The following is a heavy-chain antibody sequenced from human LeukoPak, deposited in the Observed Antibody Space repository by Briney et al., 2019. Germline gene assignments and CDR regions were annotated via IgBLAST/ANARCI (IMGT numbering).Heavy chain of an antibody. V-gene: IGHV4-59*01. Sequence: PSETLSLTCTVSGGSISSYYWSWIRQPPGKGLEWIGYIYYSGSTNYNPSLKSRVTISVDTSKNQFSLKLSSVTAADTAVYYCARGDYSNKYYYYGMDVWGQGTTVTVSS. CDR2: IYYSGST. J-gene: IGHJ6*02. D-gene: IGHD4-11*01. CDR1: GGSISSYY. CDR3: ARGDYSNKYYYYGMDV.